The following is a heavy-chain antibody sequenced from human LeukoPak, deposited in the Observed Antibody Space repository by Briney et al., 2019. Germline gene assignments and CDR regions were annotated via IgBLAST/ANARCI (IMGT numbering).Heavy chain of an antibody. J-gene: IGHJ4*02. V-gene: IGHV1-69*13. CDR1: GGTLSSYA. CDR2: IIPIFGTA. D-gene: IGHD3-22*01. CDR3: ARGYYYDSSGYYYGYFDY. Sequence: SVKVSCKASGGTLSSYAISWVRQAPGQGLEWMGGIIPIFGTANYAQKFQGRVTITADESTSTAYMELSSLRSEDTAVYYCARGYYYDSSGYYYGYFDYWGQGTLVTVSS.